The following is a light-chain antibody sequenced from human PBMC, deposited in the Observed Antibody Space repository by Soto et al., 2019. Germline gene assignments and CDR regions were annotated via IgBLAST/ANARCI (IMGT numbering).Light chain of an antibody. CDR2: DVS. CDR3: CSYAGSYFWV. J-gene: IGLJ3*02. CDR1: SSDVGGYNY. V-gene: IGLV2-11*01. Sequence: QSALTQPRSVSGSPGQSVTISCTGTSSDVGGYNYVSWYQQHPGKAPKLMIYDVSKRPSGVPDRFSGSKSGNTASLTISGLQAEDEADYYCCSYAGSYFWVVGGGTKLTVL.